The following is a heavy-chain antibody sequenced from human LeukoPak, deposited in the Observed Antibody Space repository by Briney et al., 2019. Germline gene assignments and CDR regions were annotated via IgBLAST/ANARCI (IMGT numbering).Heavy chain of an antibody. J-gene: IGHJ6*03. D-gene: IGHD6-13*01. V-gene: IGHV4-39*01. CDR2: IHYSGSP. Sequence: TSETLSLTCTVSGGSISTSNYHWVWTRQPPGKGLEWIASIHYSGSPHYNPSLKSRVTISVDTSKNQFSLKLSSVTAADTAIYYCASDVGTAVGYYYYYSMDVWGEGTTVTVSS. CDR1: GGSISTSNYH. CDR3: ASDVGTAVGYYYYYSMDV.